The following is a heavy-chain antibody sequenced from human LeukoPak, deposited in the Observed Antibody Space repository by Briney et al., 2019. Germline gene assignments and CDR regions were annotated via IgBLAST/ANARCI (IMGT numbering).Heavy chain of an antibody. D-gene: IGHD3-16*01. CDR2: IYSGGST. J-gene: IGHJ4*02. CDR3: ARAPTWGLGTD. Sequence: PGGSLRLSCAASGFTFSNYEMNWVRQAPGKGLEWVSLIYSGGSTYYADSVKGRFTISRDNSKNTLYLQMNSLRAEDTAVYYCARAPTWGLGTDWGQETLVTVSS. CDR1: GFTFSNYE. V-gene: IGHV3-66*01.